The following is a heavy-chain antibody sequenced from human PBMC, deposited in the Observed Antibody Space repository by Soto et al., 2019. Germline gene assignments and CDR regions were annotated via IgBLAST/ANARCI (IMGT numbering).Heavy chain of an antibody. V-gene: IGHV3-66*01. CDR2: IYSGGST. J-gene: IGHJ4*02. D-gene: IGHD3-16*01. Sequence: EVQLVESGGGLVQPGGSLRLSCAASGFTVSTKYMSWVRQAPGKGLEWVSVIYSGGSTFYAESVRGRFTISRDNSKNKVNLQMNSLRAEDTAVYYCARDPWAADYWGQGTLVTVSS. CDR1: GFTVSTKY. CDR3: ARDPWAADY.